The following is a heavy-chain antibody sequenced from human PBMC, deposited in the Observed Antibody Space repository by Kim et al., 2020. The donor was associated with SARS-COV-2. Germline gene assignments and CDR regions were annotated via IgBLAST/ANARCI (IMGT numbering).Heavy chain of an antibody. CDR2: IKSKTDGGTT. Sequence: GGSLRLSCAASGFTFSNAWMNWVRQAPGKGLEWVGRIKSKTDGGTTDYATPVKGRFTISRDDSKTTLYLQMNSLKTEDTAVYYCSTVFGKPYYYYGMDVWGQGTTVTVSS. J-gene: IGHJ6*02. CDR1: GFTFSNAW. D-gene: IGHD3-16*01. CDR3: STVFGKPYYYYGMDV. V-gene: IGHV3-15*01.